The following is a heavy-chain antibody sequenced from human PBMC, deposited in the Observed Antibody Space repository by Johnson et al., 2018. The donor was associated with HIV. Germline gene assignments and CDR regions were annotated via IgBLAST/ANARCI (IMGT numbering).Heavy chain of an antibody. J-gene: IGHJ3*02. D-gene: IGHD3-9*01. Sequence: QVQLVESGGGLVKPGGSLRLSCAASGFTFSDYYMSWIRQAPGKGLEWVSYISSSGSTIYYADSVKGRFTISRDNSKNTLYLQMNSLRAEDTAVYYCASYDILTGYYAFDIWGQGTMVTVSS. V-gene: IGHV3-11*04. CDR1: GFTFSDYY. CDR2: ISSSGSTI. CDR3: ASYDILTGYYAFDI.